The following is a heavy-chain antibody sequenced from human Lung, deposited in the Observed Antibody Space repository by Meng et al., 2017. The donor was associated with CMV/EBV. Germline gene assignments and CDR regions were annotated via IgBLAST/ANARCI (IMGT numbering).Heavy chain of an antibody. V-gene: IGHV1-58*01. J-gene: IGHJ6*02. CDR2: IVVGSGNT. Sequence: SXXVSXKASGFTFTSSAVQWVRQARGQRLEWIGWIVVGSGNTNYAQKFQERVTITRDMSTSTAYMELSSLRSEDTAVYYCAAEALKEQWLVYYYGMGVGXQGTXVNGAS. D-gene: IGHD6-19*01. CDR1: GFTFTSSA. CDR3: AAEALKEQWLVYYYGMGV.